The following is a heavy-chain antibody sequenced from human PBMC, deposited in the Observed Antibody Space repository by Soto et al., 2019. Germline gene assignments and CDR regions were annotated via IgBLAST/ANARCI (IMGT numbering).Heavy chain of an antibody. Sequence: QVQLQQWGAGLLKPSETLSLTCAVYGGSFSGYYWSWIRQPPGKGLEWIGEINHSGSTNYNPSLRGRVTISVDTSKNQFSLKLSSVTAADTAVYYCARAAGLTGYYIRAFDIWGQGTMVTVSS. V-gene: IGHV4-34*01. J-gene: IGHJ3*02. CDR3: ARAAGLTGYYIRAFDI. CDR1: GGSFSGYY. CDR2: INHSGST. D-gene: IGHD3-9*01.